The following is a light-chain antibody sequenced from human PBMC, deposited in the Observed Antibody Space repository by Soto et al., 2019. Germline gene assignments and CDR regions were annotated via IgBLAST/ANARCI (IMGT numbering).Light chain of an antibody. CDR3: SSYTSSRTVV. CDR2: DVS. Sequence: QSALTQPASVSGSPGQSITISCTGTSSDVGGYNYVSWYQQHPGKAPKLMIYDVSNRPSGVSNRFSGSKSGNTASLTSSGLQAEDEADYYCSSYTSSRTVVFGGGAKLTVL. CDR1: SSDVGGYNY. V-gene: IGLV2-14*03. J-gene: IGLJ2*01.